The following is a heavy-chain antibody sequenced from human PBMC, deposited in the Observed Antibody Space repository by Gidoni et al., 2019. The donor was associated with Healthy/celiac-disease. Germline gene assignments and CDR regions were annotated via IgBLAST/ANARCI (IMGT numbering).Heavy chain of an antibody. CDR3: TRHPNDYGDYWEFDY. V-gene: IGHV3-73*02. D-gene: IGHD4-17*01. CDR1: GFTFSRSA. Sequence: EVQLVESGGGLVQPGGSLKLSCAASGFTFSRSAMHWVRQASGKGLEWVGRIRSKANRYATAYAASVKGRFTISRDDSKNTAYLQMNSLKTEDTAVYYCTRHPNDYGDYWEFDYWGQGTLVTVSS. J-gene: IGHJ4*02. CDR2: IRSKANRYAT.